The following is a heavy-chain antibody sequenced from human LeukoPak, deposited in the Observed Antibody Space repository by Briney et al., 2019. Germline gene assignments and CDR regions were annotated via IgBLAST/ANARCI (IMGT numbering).Heavy chain of an antibody. CDR3: AKDIFTLLRGAFDI. J-gene: IGHJ3*02. D-gene: IGHD3-10*01. V-gene: IGHV3-9*01. CDR1: GLTFDDFA. Sequence: GGSLRLSCAASGLTFDDFAMHWVRQAPGKGLEGVSGVSWNSDSIGYADSVKGRFTISRDNAKNSLYLQMNSLRAEDTAFYYCAKDIFTLLRGAFDIWGQGTMVTVSS. CDR2: VSWNSDSI.